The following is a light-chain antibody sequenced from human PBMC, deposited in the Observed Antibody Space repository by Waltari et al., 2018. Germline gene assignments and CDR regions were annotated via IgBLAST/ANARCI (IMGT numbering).Light chain of an antibody. Sequence: DIQMTQSPSSLSASVGDRVTITCRASQSISSYLKWYQHKPGKAPKLLIYAASSLQSGVPSRFSGSGSGTDFTLTISSLQPEDFATYYCQQSYSTPLFTFGPGTKVDIK. CDR2: AAS. CDR3: QQSYSTPLFT. J-gene: IGKJ3*01. CDR1: QSISSY. V-gene: IGKV1-39*01.